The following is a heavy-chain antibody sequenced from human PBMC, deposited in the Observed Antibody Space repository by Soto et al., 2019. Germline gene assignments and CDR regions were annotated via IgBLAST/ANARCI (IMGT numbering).Heavy chain of an antibody. D-gene: IGHD6-19*01. CDR3: ARAAHSSGWYFDY. CDR2: IYYSGST. Sequence: SETLSLTCTVSGGSISSYYWSWIRQPPGKGLEWIGYIYYSGSTNYNPSLKSRVTISVDTSKNQFSLKLGSVTAADTAVYYCARAAHSSGWYFDYWGQGTLVTVSS. J-gene: IGHJ4*02. V-gene: IGHV4-59*01. CDR1: GGSISSYY.